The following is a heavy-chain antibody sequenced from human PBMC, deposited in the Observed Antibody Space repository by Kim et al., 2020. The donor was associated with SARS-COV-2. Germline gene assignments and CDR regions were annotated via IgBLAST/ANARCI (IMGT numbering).Heavy chain of an antibody. V-gene: IGHV4-59*01. CDR3: AREYYYGSGSYPPYNWFDP. J-gene: IGHJ5*02. CDR1: GGSISSYY. D-gene: IGHD3-10*01. Sequence: SETLSLTCTVSGGSISSYYWSWIRQPPGKGLEWIGYIYYSGSTNYNPSLKSRVTISVDTSKNQFSLKLSSVTAADTAVYYCAREYYYGSGSYPPYNWFDPWGQGTLVTVSS. CDR2: IYYSGST.